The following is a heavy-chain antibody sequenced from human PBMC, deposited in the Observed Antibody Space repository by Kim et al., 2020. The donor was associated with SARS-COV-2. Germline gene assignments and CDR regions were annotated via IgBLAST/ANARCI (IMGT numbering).Heavy chain of an antibody. J-gene: IGHJ4*02. Sequence: GGSLRLSCAASGFTFSNACMSWVRQAPGKGLEWVCRIKSKTDGGTTDYAAPVKGRCTISRDDSTTTLYLQINSRKTEATAGYYCTTDLHDDGDYDYWGQGTLVTVSS. CDR2: IKSKTDGGTT. D-gene: IGHD4-17*01. CDR1: GFTFSNAC. V-gene: IGHV3-15*01. CDR3: TTDLHDDGDYDY.